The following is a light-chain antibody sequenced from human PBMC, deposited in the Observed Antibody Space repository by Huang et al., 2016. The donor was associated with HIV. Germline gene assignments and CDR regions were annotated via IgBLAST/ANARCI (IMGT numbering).Light chain of an antibody. CDR3: QQYNSYST. Sequence: DIQMTQSPSTLSASVGERVTITCRASQSISDWLAWYQQKPGKAPKLRIYKASSLESGGPSRFSGSGSGTEFTLTISSLQPDDFATYHCQQYNSYSTFGQGTKVEIK. CDR1: QSISDW. V-gene: IGKV1-5*03. CDR2: KAS. J-gene: IGKJ2*01.